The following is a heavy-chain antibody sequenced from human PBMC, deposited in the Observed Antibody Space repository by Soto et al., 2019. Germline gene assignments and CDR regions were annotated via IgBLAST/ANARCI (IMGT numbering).Heavy chain of an antibody. Sequence: VKVSCKASGYTFTSYGISWVRQAPGQGLEWMGWISAYNGNTNYAQKLQGRVTMTTDTSTSTAYMELRSLRSDDTAVYYCAXDXRYDFWSGYYDYWGQGTLVTVSS. CDR3: AXDXRYDFWSGYYDY. V-gene: IGHV1-18*01. J-gene: IGHJ4*02. CDR2: ISAYNGNT. D-gene: IGHD3-3*01. CDR1: GYTFTSYG.